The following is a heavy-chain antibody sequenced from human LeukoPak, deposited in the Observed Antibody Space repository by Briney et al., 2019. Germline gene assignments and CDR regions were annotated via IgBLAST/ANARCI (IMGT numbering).Heavy chain of an antibody. CDR2: INPNSGGT. CDR3: ARAAAAMVTGWYFDL. V-gene: IGHV1-2*02. J-gene: IGHJ2*01. D-gene: IGHD5-18*01. Sequence: ASVKVSCKASGYTFTGYYMHWVRQAPGQGLEWMGWINPNSGGTNYAQKFQGRVTMTRDTSISTAYMELSRLRSDDMAVYYCARAAAAMVTGWYFDLWGRGTLVTVSS. CDR1: GYTFTGYY.